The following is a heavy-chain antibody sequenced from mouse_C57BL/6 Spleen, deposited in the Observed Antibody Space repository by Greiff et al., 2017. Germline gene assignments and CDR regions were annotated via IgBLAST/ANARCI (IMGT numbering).Heavy chain of an antibody. CDR3: AREDLSTLPGFAY. Sequence: QVQLQQSGAELARPGASVKLSCKASGYTFTSYGISWVKQRTGQGLEWIGEIYPRSGNTYYNEKFKGKATLTADKSSSTAYMELRGLTSEDSAVYFCAREDLSTLPGFAYWGQGTLVTVSA. D-gene: IGHD1-1*01. CDR1: GYTFTSYG. J-gene: IGHJ3*01. V-gene: IGHV1-81*01. CDR2: IYPRSGNT.